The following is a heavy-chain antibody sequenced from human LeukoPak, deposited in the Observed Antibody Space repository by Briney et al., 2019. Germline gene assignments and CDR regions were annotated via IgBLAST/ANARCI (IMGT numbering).Heavy chain of an antibody. V-gene: IGHV3-15*01. CDR1: GFTFSNAW. CDR2: IKSKTDGGTT. J-gene: IGHJ3*02. D-gene: IGHD1-14*01. CDR3: TTARPPIYKRRVKGKADAFDI. Sequence: GGSLRLSCAASGFTFSNAWMSWVRQAPGKGLEWVGRIKSKTDGGTTDYAAPVKGRFTISRDDSKNTLYLQMNSLKTEDTAVYYCTTARPPIYKRRVKGKADAFDIWGQGTMVTVSS.